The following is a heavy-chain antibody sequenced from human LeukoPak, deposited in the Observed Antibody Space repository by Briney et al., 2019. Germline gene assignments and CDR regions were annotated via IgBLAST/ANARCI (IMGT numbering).Heavy chain of an antibody. CDR1: GYTFTSYY. V-gene: IGHV1-46*01. D-gene: IGHD2-2*01. CDR2: INPSGGST. CDR3: ARGLAVPAGMGYNWFDP. Sequence: GASVKVSCKPSGYTFTSYYMHWVRQAPGQGLEWMGIINPSGGSTSYAQKFQGRVTMTRDMSTSTVYMELSSLRSEDTAVYYCARGLAVPAGMGYNWFDPWGQGTLVTVSS. J-gene: IGHJ5*02.